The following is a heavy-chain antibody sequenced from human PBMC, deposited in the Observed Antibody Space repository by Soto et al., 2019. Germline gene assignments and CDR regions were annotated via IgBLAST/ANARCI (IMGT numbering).Heavy chain of an antibody. D-gene: IGHD2-21*01. CDR3: TTDERRHCGVTGCHYYFDY. Sequence: ASVKVSCKTSGYTFTTYGISWVRQAPGQGLEWMGWISGYNGNTNPVQKFQGRVTMTIDTSTSTAYMELRSLRSDDTAVYYCTTDERRHCGVTGCHYYFDYWGQGTLVTAPQ. V-gene: IGHV1-18*01. CDR2: ISGYNGNT. J-gene: IGHJ4*02. CDR1: GYTFTTYG.